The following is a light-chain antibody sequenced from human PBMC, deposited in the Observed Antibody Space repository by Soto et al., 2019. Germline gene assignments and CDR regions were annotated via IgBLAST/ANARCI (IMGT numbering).Light chain of an antibody. CDR1: QGISSY. Sequence: DSQLTQSPSFLSASVGDRVTITCRASQGISSYLAWYQQKPGKAPKLLIYAASTLHSGVPSRFSGSGSGTEFTLTISSLQPEDFATYYCQQLNSYPHTFGQGTKVEIK. J-gene: IGKJ1*01. CDR2: AAS. CDR3: QQLNSYPHT. V-gene: IGKV1-9*01.